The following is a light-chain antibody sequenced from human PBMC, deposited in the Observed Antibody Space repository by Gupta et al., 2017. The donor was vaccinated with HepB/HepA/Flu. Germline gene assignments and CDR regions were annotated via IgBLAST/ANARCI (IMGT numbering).Light chain of an antibody. J-gene: IGKJ4*01. CDR2: GAS. CDR3: QQYGSSPGLT. Sequence: IVLTQSPGTLSLSPGERATLSCRASQSVSSSYLAWYQQKPGQAPRLLIYGASSRATGIPDRFSGSGSGTDFTLTISRREPEDFAVYYCQQYGSSPGLTFGGGTKVEIK. CDR1: QSVSSSY. V-gene: IGKV3-20*01.